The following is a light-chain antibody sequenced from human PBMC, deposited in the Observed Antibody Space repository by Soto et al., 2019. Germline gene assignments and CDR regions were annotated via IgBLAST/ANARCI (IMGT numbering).Light chain of an antibody. CDR3: SSYAVTNIFV. CDR2: EVS. J-gene: IGLJ1*01. CDR1: TTDVGGFNY. Sequence: QSALTQPPSASGSPGQSVTISCSGTTTDVGGFNYASWYQQHPGRAPKVLIYEVSKRPSGVPDRFSGSKSGSTASLTVSGLQAEDEAEYYCSSYAVTNIFVFGTGTKLTVL. V-gene: IGLV2-8*01.